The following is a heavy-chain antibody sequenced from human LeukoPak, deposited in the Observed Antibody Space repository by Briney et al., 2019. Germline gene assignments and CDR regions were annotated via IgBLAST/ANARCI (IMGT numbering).Heavy chain of an antibody. CDR2: ISYDGSNK. CDR3: ARDYYDSSGYPPDLYYYMDV. V-gene: IGHV3-30-3*01. CDR1: GFTFSSYA. Sequence: AGGSLRLSCAASGFTFSSYAMHWVRQAPGKGLEWVAVISYDGSNKYYADSVKGRFTISRDNSKNTLYLQMNSLRAEDTAVYYCARDYYDSSGYPPDLYYYMDVWGKGTTVTVSS. J-gene: IGHJ6*03. D-gene: IGHD3-22*01.